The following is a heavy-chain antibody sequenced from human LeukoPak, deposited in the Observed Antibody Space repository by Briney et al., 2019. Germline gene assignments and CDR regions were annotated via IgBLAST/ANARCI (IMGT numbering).Heavy chain of an antibody. CDR2: IYTSGST. V-gene: IGHV4-61*02. D-gene: IGHD3-10*01. Sequence: SQTLSLTCTVSGGSINSDSYYWSWIRQPAGKGLEWIGRIYTSGSTNYNPSLKSRVTISVDTSKNQFSLKLSSVTAADTAVYYCARDRGGDSWVDPWGQGTLVTVSS. CDR1: GGSINSDSYY. J-gene: IGHJ5*02. CDR3: ARDRGGDSWVDP.